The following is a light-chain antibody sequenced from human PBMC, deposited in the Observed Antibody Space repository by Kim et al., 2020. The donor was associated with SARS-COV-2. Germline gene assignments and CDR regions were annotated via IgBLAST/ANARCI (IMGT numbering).Light chain of an antibody. Sequence: DIQMTQSPSTLSASVGYRVTITCRASQRMGTWLAWYQQKPGEAPKLLIYDASSLRRGVPSRFSGSGSATEFSLTISSLQPEDAATYYCQQYDSFMYTFGQGTKLEI. CDR1: QRMGTW. V-gene: IGKV1-5*01. CDR3: QQYDSFMYT. J-gene: IGKJ2*01. CDR2: DAS.